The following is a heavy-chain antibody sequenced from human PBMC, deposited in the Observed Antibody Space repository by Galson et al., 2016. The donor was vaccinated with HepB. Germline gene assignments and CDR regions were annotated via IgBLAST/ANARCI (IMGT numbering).Heavy chain of an antibody. Sequence: SETLSLTCEVSGGSLGTYYWSWIRQPPGKGLEWIGEVQHSGNTNYNPSLKSRVTISVDTSKNQFSLNLSSVTAADTAVFYCARQGSTVTPFPHPHYFDPWGQGTLVTVSS. CDR3: ARQGSTVTPFPHPHYFDP. CDR1: GGSLGTYY. J-gene: IGHJ5*02. CDR2: VQHSGNT. V-gene: IGHV4-34*01. D-gene: IGHD4-17*01.